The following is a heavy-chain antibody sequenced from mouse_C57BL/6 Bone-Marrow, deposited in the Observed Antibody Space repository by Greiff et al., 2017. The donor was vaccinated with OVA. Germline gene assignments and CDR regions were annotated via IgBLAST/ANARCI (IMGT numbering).Heavy chain of an antibody. CDR1: GYTFTSYW. CDR3: TRGYYGSSSLYWYFDV. J-gene: IGHJ1*03. D-gene: IGHD1-1*01. Sequence: VQLKESGTVLARPGASVKMSCKTSGYTFTSYWMHWVKQRPGQGLEWIGAIYPGNSDTRYNQKFKGKAKLTAVPSSSTAYMELSSLTNEDSAVYYCTRGYYGSSSLYWYFDVWGTGTTVTVSS. CDR2: IYPGNSDT. V-gene: IGHV1-5*01.